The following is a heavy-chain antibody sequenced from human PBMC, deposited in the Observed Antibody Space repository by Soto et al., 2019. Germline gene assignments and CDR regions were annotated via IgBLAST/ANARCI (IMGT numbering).Heavy chain of an antibody. J-gene: IGHJ6*02. CDR2: IYTSGST. Sequence: PSETLSLTCTVSGGSISSYYWSWIQQPAGKGLEWIGRIYTSGSTNYNPSLKSRVTMSVDTSKNQFSLKLSSVTAADAAVYYCAKDLEWLEYYYYYYGMDVWGQGTTVTVSS. V-gene: IGHV4-4*07. CDR1: GGSISSYY. D-gene: IGHD6-19*01. CDR3: AKDLEWLEYYYYYYGMDV.